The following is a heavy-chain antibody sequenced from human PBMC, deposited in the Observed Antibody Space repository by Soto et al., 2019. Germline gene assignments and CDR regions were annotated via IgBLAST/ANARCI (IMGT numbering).Heavy chain of an antibody. D-gene: IGHD1-26*01. Sequence: EVQLVESGGGLVQPGGSLRLSCAASGFTFSDHYMDWVRQAPGKGLEWVGRSRNKANSYSTEYAASVKGRFTISRDESKNSLYLQMHSLKAADTAEYYCAMFSGSYTRGLDYWGQGTLVTVSS. J-gene: IGHJ4*02. CDR3: AMFSGSYTRGLDY. CDR2: SRNKANSYST. V-gene: IGHV3-72*01. CDR1: GFTFSDHY.